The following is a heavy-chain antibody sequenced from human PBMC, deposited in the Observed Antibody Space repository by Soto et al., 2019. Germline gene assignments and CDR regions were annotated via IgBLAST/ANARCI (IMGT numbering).Heavy chain of an antibody. D-gene: IGHD1-20*01. CDR2: INAGNGNT. J-gene: IGHJ3*02. Sequence: ASVKVSCKASRYTFTSYSMHWVRQAPGQRLEWMGWINAGNGNTKYSQKFQGRVTITRDTSASTAYMELSSLRSEDTAVYYCARVRYNWNQKGAFDIWGQGTMVTVSS. CDR3: ARVRYNWNQKGAFDI. V-gene: IGHV1-3*01. CDR1: RYTFTSYS.